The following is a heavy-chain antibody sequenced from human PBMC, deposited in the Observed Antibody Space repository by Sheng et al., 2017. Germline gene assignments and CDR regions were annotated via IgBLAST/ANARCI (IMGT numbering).Heavy chain of an antibody. CDR2: IDWDDDK. J-gene: IGHJ6*03. Sequence: QVTLKESGPALVKPTQTLTLTCTFSGFSLSTSGMRVSWIRQPPGKALEWLARIDWDDDKFYSTSLKTRLTISKDTSKNQVVLTMTIMDPVDTGTYYCARISKNDYYYYVDVWGQGTTVTVSS. V-gene: IGHV2-70*04. CDR1: GFSLSTSGMR. CDR3: ARISKNDYYYYVDV.